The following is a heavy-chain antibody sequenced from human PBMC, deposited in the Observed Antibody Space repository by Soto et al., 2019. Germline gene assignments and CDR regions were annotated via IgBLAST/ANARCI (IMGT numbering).Heavy chain of an antibody. J-gene: IGHJ4*02. CDR3: AKAVAVAGTGGY. Sequence: GGSQRLSCAASGFTFSSYAMSWVRQAPGKGLEWVSAISGSGGSTYYADSVKGRFTISRDNSKNTLYLQMNSLRAEDTAVYYCAKAVAVAGTGGYWGQGTLVTVSS. CDR2: ISGSGGST. CDR1: GFTFSSYA. V-gene: IGHV3-23*01. D-gene: IGHD6-19*01.